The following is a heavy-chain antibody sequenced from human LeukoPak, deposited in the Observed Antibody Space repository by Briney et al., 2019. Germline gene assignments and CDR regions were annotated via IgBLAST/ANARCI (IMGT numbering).Heavy chain of an antibody. Sequence: PGRSLRLSCAASGFTFSSYGMHWVRQAPGKGLEWVAVISYDGSNKYYADSVKGRFTISRDNSKNTLYLQMKSLRAEDTAVYYCAKGRPIVGPTDAFDIWGQGTMVTVSS. CDR3: AKGRPIVGPTDAFDI. D-gene: IGHD1-26*01. V-gene: IGHV3-30*18. CDR1: GFTFSSYG. J-gene: IGHJ3*02. CDR2: ISYDGSNK.